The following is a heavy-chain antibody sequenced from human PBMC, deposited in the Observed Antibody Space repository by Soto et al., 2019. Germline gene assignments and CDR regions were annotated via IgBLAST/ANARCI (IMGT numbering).Heavy chain of an antibody. D-gene: IGHD6-25*01. J-gene: IGHJ5*01. Sequence: QLQLQASGPGLVKPAETLSLICTVSGGSITTSSYSWGWIRRPPGKGLEWIGSIYYSGNTYYNPSLTSRAALSVDTSMRRFPMKLSSATAADTTVYYSARHHHLVAADTNRWFDAWGPGTLVTVSS. CDR3: ARHHHLVAADTNRWFDA. CDR2: IYYSGNT. V-gene: IGHV4-39*01. CDR1: GGSITTSSYS.